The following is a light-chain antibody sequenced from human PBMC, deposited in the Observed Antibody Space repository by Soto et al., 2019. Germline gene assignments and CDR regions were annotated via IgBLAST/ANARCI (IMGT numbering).Light chain of an antibody. CDR2: AAS. Sequence: DIQMTQSPSSLSASVGDSVTITCRASQGIDNFLAWYQQRPGEPPKLLIYAASTLQLGVPSRFVGRGSGTDFTLPISSLQPEDVASYYCQKYDSAPWTFGRGTKVEI. J-gene: IGKJ1*01. CDR3: QKYDSAPWT. CDR1: QGIDNF. V-gene: IGKV1-27*01.